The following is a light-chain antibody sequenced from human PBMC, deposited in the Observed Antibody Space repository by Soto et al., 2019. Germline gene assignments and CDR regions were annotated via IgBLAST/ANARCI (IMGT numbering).Light chain of an antibody. CDR3: QQYNSYSWT. Sequence: DIQMTQSPSTLSGSVGDRVTITCRASQTISSWLAWYQQKPGKAPTLLIYKASSLESGVPSRFSGSGSGTEFTLTISSLQPDDFATYYCQQYNSYSWTFGQGTKVDI. CDR1: QTISSW. J-gene: IGKJ1*01. CDR2: KAS. V-gene: IGKV1-5*03.